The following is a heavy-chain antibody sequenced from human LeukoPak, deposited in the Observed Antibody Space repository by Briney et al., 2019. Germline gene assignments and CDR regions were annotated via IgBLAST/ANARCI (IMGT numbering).Heavy chain of an antibody. D-gene: IGHD2-15*01. CDR1: GFTFSSYA. CDR3: AREREYCSGGSCYPNWYFDL. V-gene: IGHV3-23*01. CDR2: ISGSGGST. Sequence: PGGSLRLSCAASGFTFSSYAMSWVRQAPGKGLEWVSAISGSGGSTYYADSVKGRFTISRDSSKNTLYLHMNSLRVEDTAVYYCAREREYCSGGSCYPNWYFDLWGRGTLVTVSS. J-gene: IGHJ2*01.